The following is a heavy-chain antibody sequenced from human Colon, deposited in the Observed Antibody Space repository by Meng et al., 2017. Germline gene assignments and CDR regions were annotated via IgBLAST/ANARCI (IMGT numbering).Heavy chain of an antibody. J-gene: IGHJ4*02. D-gene: IGHD3-22*01. V-gene: IGHV4-4*02. CDR1: GGSISRSHW. CDR3: ASSDYYRSDY. CDR2: TSHSGST. Sequence: QGQRQESCPGLVKASETLSLPCAVSGGSISRSHWWSWVRQPPGKGLEWIGETSHSGSTNYSPSLKSRVTISLDKSKNQLSLKLNSVTAADTAVYYCASSDYYRSDYWGQGTLVTVSS.